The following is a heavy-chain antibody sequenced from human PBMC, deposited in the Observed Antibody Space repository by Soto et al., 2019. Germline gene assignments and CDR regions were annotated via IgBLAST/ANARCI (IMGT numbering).Heavy chain of an antibody. CDR1: GGTFSSYA. CDR2: IIPIFGTA. V-gene: IGHV1-69*06. D-gene: IGHD3-22*01. J-gene: IGHJ4*02. Sequence: SVKVSCKASGGTFSSYAISWVRQAPGQGLEWMGGIIPIFGTANYAQKFQGRVTITADKSTSTAYMELSSLRSEDTAVYYCAFTYYYDSSGYYPGNYWGQGTLVTVSS. CDR3: AFTYYYDSSGYYPGNY.